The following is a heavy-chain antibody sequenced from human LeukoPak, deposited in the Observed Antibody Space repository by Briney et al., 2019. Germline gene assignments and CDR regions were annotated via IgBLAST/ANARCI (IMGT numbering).Heavy chain of an antibody. J-gene: IGHJ3*02. CDR1: GYTFTGYY. CDR2: INPNSGGT. Sequence: ASVKVSCKASGYTFTGYYMHWVRQAPGQGLEWMGWINPNSGGTNYAQKFQGRVTMTRDTSISTAYMELSRLRSDDTAVYYCAREGSSSGWRPFDIWGQGTVVTVSS. CDR3: AREGSSSGWRPFDI. V-gene: IGHV1-2*02. D-gene: IGHD6-19*01.